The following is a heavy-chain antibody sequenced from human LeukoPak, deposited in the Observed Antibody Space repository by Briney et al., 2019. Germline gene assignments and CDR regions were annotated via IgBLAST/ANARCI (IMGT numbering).Heavy chain of an antibody. V-gene: IGHV3-9*01. D-gene: IGHD3-22*01. CDR1: GFTFDDYA. J-gene: IGHJ1*01. CDR3: AREMNSYYYDSSGLVTGLFQH. Sequence: PGGSLRLSCAASGFTFDDYAVHWVRQAPGKGLEWVSGISWNSGTIGYADTVKGRFTISRDNAKNSLYLQMNSLRAEDTALYYCAREMNSYYYDSSGLVTGLFQHWGQGTLVTVSS. CDR2: ISWNSGTI.